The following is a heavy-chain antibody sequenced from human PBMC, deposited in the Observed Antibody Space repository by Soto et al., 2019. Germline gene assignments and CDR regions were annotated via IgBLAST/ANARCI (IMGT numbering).Heavy chain of an antibody. J-gene: IGHJ6*02. D-gene: IGHD2-8*02. CDR2: ISYDGSNK. CDR1: GFTFSSYG. V-gene: IGHV3-30*18. Sequence: PGGSLRLSCAASGFTFSSYGMHWVRQAPGKGLEWVAVISYDGSNKYYADSVKGRFTISRDNSKNTLYLQMNSLRAEDTAVYYCAKDWPGGRRPYYYGMDVWGQGTTVTVSS. CDR3: AKDWPGGRRPYYYGMDV.